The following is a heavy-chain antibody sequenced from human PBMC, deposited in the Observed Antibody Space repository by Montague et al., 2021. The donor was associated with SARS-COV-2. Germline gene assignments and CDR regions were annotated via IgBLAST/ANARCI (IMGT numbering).Heavy chain of an antibody. CDR1: GGSISSYY. CDR3: ASGTYYDFWSGYYSHDYVSGMDV. J-gene: IGHJ6*02. CDR2: IHTSGST. D-gene: IGHD3-3*01. Sequence: SETLSLTCTVSGGSISSYYWSWIRQSAGKGLEWIGRIHTSGSTDYNPSXXSRVTGSVDTSKNQFSLKLSSVTAADTAVNYCASGTYYDFWSGYYSHDYVSGMDVWGQGTTITVSS. V-gene: IGHV4-4*07.